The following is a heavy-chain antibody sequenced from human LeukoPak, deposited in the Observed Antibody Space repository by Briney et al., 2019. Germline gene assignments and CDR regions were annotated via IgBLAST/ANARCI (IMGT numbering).Heavy chain of an antibody. Sequence: SETLSLTCTVSGGSISSYYWSWIRQPPGKGLEWIGYMYYSGSTDYNPSLRSRVTISVDTSKNQFSLKLSSVTAADTAAYYCARNLGSGWYYDYWGQGILVTVSS. V-gene: IGHV4-59*08. J-gene: IGHJ4*02. D-gene: IGHD6-19*01. CDR1: GGSISSYY. CDR2: MYYSGST. CDR3: ARNLGSGWYYDY.